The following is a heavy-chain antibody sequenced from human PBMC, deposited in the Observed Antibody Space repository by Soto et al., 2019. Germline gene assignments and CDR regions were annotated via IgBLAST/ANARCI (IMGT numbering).Heavy chain of an antibody. CDR3: ARVGRYYYYMDV. CDR2: MNPNSGNT. CDR1: GYTFTSYD. J-gene: IGHJ6*03. Sequence: GASVKVSCKASGYTFTSYDINWVRQATGQGLEWMGWMNPNSGNTGYAQKFQGRVTMTRNTSISTAYMELNSLRSEDTAVYYCARVGRYYYYMDVWGKGTTVTVSS. V-gene: IGHV1-8*01.